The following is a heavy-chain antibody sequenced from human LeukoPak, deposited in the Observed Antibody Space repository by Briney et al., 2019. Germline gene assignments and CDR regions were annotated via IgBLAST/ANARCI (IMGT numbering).Heavy chain of an antibody. D-gene: IGHD2-15*01. Sequence: QTLSLTCAISGDSVSSNSAAWNWIRQSPSRGLEWLGRTYYRSKWHNDYAVSVKSRITINPDTSKNQFSLQLNSVTPEDTAVYYCARAACVRGSCSYHSYYYYYGMDVWGQGTTVTVFS. J-gene: IGHJ6*02. CDR3: ARAACVRGSCSYHSYYYYYGMDV. CDR1: GDSVSSNSAA. CDR2: TYYRSKWHN. V-gene: IGHV6-1*01.